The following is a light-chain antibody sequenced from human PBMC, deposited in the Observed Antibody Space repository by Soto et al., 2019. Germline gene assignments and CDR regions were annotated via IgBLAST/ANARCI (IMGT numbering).Light chain of an antibody. CDR1: QSVSIN. CDR2: GAS. J-gene: IGKJ4*01. Sequence: EIVMTQSPATLSVSPGEKATLSCRASQSVSINLAWYQQKPGQAPRLRIYGASTRATGIPARFSGSGSGTEFTLTISNLQSEDFAVYYCQQFSSYPLTIGGGTKVDI. CDR3: QQFSSYPLT. V-gene: IGKV3-15*01.